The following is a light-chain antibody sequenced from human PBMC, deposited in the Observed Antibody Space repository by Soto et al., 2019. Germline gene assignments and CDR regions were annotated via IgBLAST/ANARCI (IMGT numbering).Light chain of an antibody. Sequence: SYELTQPPSVSVAPGKTARISCGGNNIGSKSVHWYQRKPGQAPVLVIYSDPDLPSGIPERFSGSKSGNTATLTISRVEAGDEADYYCQLWDSSSAHVVFGGGTKLTVL. J-gene: IGLJ3*02. V-gene: IGLV3-21*04. CDR3: QLWDSSSAHVV. CDR2: SDP. CDR1: NIGSKS.